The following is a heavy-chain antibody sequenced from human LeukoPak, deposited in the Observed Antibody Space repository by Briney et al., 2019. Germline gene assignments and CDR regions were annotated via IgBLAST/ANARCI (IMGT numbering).Heavy chain of an antibody. Sequence: SQTLSLTCAISGDSVSSNRAAWNWIRQSPSRGLEWLGRTYYRSKWYHDYAVSVKGRITITPDTSKNQFSLQLNSVTPEDTAVYYCVRVKVVAPRAINAFDIWGQGTMVTVSS. CDR3: VRVKVVAPRAINAFDI. D-gene: IGHD2-2*02. J-gene: IGHJ3*02. CDR1: GDSVSSNRAA. V-gene: IGHV6-1*01. CDR2: TYYRSKWYH.